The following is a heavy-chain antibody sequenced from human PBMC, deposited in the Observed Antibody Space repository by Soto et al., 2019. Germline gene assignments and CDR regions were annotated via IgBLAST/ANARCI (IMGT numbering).Heavy chain of an antibody. CDR2: ISGSGGST. D-gene: IGHD4-17*01. J-gene: IGHJ5*02. CDR1: GFTFSSYA. Sequence: GGSLRLSCAASGFTFSSYAMSWVRQAPGKGLEWVSSISGSGGSTYYADSVKGRFTISRDNSKNTLYLQMNSLRAEDTAVYYCATRPYGDYGVWFDPWGQGTLVTVSS. V-gene: IGHV3-23*01. CDR3: ATRPYGDYGVWFDP.